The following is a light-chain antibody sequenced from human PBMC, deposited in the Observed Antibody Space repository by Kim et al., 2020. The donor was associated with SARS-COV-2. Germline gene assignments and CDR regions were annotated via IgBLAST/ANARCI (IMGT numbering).Light chain of an antibody. CDR1: NANMGINY. Sequence: KVIISCSGNNANMGINYVYWYQQVPGTAPKLLLYRMSQRPAGVPARFAGSKSGTSASLAISGLRSEDEADYFCAVWDDRLGELLFGGGTQLTVL. J-gene: IGLJ2*01. CDR3: AVWDDRLGELL. V-gene: IGLV1-47*01. CDR2: RMS.